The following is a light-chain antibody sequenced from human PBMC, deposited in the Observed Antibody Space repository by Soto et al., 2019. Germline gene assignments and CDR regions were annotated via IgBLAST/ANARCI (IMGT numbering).Light chain of an antibody. CDR2: GAS. J-gene: IGKJ4*01. V-gene: IGKV3-20*01. Sequence: EIVLTQSPGTLSLSPGERATLTCRASQSVGNNYLAWYQQKPGQAPRLLIHGASRRATGIPDRFSGSGSGTDFDLTISRLEPEDFAVFYCQQYAASPIPFGGGTKVEIK. CDR3: QQYAASPIP. CDR1: QSVGNNY.